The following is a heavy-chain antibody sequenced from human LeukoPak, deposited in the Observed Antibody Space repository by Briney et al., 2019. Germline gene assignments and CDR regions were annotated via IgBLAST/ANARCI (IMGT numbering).Heavy chain of an antibody. CDR1: GFTFNGYS. V-gene: IGHV3-21*01. Sequence: PGGSLRLSCTASGFTFNGYSMNWVRQAPGKGLEWVSSISTSSSYIYYADSVKGRFTIFRNNPKNSLYLQMNSLRAEDTAVYYCARNRGDPSYFDYWGQGTLVTVSS. D-gene: IGHD4-17*01. CDR2: ISTSSSYI. J-gene: IGHJ4*02. CDR3: ARNRGDPSYFDY.